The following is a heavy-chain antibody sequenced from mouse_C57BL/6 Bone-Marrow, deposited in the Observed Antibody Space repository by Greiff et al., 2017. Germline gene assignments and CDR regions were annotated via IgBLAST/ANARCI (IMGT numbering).Heavy chain of an antibody. CDR3: ARYYYSNRYYYAMDY. J-gene: IGHJ4*01. D-gene: IGHD2-5*01. V-gene: IGHV5-9*01. CDR2: ISGGGGNT. Sequence: EVMLVESGGGLVKPGGSLKLSCAASGFTFSSYTMSWVRQTPEKRLEWVATISGGGGNTYYPDSVKGRFTISRDNAKNTLYLQMSSLRSEDTALYYCARYYYSNRYYYAMDYWGQGTSVTVSS. CDR1: GFTFSSYT.